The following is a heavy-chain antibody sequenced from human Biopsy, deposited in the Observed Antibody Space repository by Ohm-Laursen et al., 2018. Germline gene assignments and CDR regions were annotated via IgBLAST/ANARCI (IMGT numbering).Heavy chain of an antibody. CDR1: GFSVSSYD. D-gene: IGHD6-6*01. CDR2: ISETSSHI. Sequence: SLRLSCAASGFSVSSYDMNWVRPAPGKGLEWISYISETSSHIYDADSVRGRFTVARDIAKNSLYLQLNSLRVEDTAVYYCARDSSRRAREGGMDVWGQGTTVTVSS. V-gene: IGHV3-21*01. J-gene: IGHJ6*02. CDR3: ARDSSRRAREGGMDV.